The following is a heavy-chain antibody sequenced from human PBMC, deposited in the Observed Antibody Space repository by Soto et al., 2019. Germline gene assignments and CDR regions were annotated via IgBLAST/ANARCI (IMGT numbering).Heavy chain of an antibody. D-gene: IGHD2-15*01. CDR3: AREIFSGGRYYYYYGMDV. V-gene: IGHV1-46*01. J-gene: IGHJ6*02. CDR2: INPSGGST. CDR1: GYTFTSYY. Sequence: ASVKVSCKASGYTFTSYYMHWVRQAPGQGLEWMGIINPSGGSTSYAQKFQGRVTMTRDTSTSTVYMELSSLRSEDTALYYCAREIFSGGRYYYYYGMDVWGQGTTVTVSS.